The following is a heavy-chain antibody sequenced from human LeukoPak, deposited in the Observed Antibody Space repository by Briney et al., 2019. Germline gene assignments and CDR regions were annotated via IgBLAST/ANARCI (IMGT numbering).Heavy chain of an antibody. Sequence: GGSLRLSCAASGFTFSSYGMHWVRQAPGKGLEWVAFIRYDGSNKYYADSVKGRFTISRDNSKNTLYLQMNSLRAEDTAVYYCARDPIATVTLYYFDYWGQGTLVTVSS. CDR1: GFTFSSYG. CDR3: ARDPIATVTLYYFDY. V-gene: IGHV3-30*02. CDR2: IRYDGSNK. J-gene: IGHJ4*02. D-gene: IGHD4-17*01.